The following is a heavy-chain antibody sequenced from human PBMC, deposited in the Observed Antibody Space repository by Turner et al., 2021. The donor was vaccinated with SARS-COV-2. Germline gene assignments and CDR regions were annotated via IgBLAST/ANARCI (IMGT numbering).Heavy chain of an antibody. CDR1: GFTFSSYG. V-gene: IGHV3-33*01. J-gene: IGHJ3*02. CDR3: ARDHYYDSSGYTLDAFDI. CDR2: ILYDVSNK. Sequence: QVQLVESGGGVVQPVRSLRLSCAASGFTFSSYGMHWVRQAPGKGLEWVAVILYDVSNKYYADSVKGRFTISRDKSKNTLYLQMNSLRAEDTAVYYCARDHYYDSSGYTLDAFDIWGQGTMVTISS. D-gene: IGHD3-22*01.